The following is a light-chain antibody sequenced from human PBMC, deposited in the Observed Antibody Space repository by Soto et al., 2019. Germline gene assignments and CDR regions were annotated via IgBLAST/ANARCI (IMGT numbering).Light chain of an antibody. Sequence: DIQMTQSPSSLSASVGDRVTMTCRASQSISSFLNWYQQKPGKAPKVLIYAASRLESGVPSRFSGSGSGTDFTLTISSLQPEDYATYYCQQSYSTPPRYTLGQGTKVDIK. CDR2: AAS. CDR1: QSISSF. J-gene: IGKJ2*01. CDR3: QQSYSTPPRYT. V-gene: IGKV1-39*01.